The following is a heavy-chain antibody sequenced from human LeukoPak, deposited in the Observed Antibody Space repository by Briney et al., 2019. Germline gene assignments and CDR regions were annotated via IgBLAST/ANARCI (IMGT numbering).Heavy chain of an antibody. D-gene: IGHD3-22*01. CDR3: AISDSSGYYLYF. J-gene: IGHJ4*02. Sequence: ASVKVSCKASGYTFTSYAMHWVRQAPGQRLEWMGWINAGNGNTKYSQEFQGRVTITRDTSASTAYMELSSLRSEDMAVYYCAISDSSGYYLYFWGQGTLVTVSS. CDR2: INAGNGNT. V-gene: IGHV1-3*03. CDR1: GYTFTSYA.